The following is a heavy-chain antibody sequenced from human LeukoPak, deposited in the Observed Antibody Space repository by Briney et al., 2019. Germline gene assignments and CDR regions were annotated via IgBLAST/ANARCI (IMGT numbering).Heavy chain of an antibody. CDR2: INHNGNVN. V-gene: IGHV3-7*03. J-gene: IGHJ6*02. CDR1: GFTFSSYW. D-gene: IGHD3-16*01. Sequence: GGSLRLSCAASGFTFSSYWMNWARQAPGKGLVWVASINHNGNVNYYVDSVKGRFTISRDNAKNSLYLQMSNLRAEDTAVYFCARGGGLDVWGQGATVTVSS. CDR3: ARGGGLDV.